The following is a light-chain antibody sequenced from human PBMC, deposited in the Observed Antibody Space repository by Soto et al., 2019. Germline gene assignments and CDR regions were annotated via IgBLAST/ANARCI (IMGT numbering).Light chain of an antibody. CDR1: QSISSW. Sequence: DIQMTQCPSTLSASVGDIFSITCRASQSISSWLAWYQQKPGKAPKLLIYDASSLESGVPSRFSGSGSGTEFTLTISSLQPDDFATYYCQHYNSYSEAFGQGTKVDIK. CDR3: QHYNSYSEA. J-gene: IGKJ1*01. V-gene: IGKV1-5*01. CDR2: DAS.